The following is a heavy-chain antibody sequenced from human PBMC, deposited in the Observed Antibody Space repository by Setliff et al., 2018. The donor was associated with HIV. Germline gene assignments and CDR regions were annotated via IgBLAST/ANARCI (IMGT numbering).Heavy chain of an antibody. D-gene: IGHD5-12*01. CDR2: IIPILGIA. CDR3: ARDQGGYDFGGTDEAPYYYYGMDV. CDR1: GGTFSSYA. J-gene: IGHJ6*02. Sequence: ASVKVSCKASGGTFSSYAISWVRQAPGQGLEWMGGIIPILGIANYAQKFQGRVTITADKSTSTAYMELRSLRSDDTAVYYCARDQGGYDFGGTDEAPYYYYGMDVWGQGTTVTVSS. V-gene: IGHV1-69*10.